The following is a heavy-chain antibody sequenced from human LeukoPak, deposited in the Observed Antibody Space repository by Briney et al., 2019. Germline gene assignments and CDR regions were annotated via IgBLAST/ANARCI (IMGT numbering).Heavy chain of an antibody. D-gene: IGHD2-15*01. V-gene: IGHV3-30*18. J-gene: IGHJ4*02. CDR2: ISYDGSNK. CDR1: GFTFSSYG. CDR3: AKHGLPLVVISAPLDY. Sequence: GGSLRLSCAASGFTFSSYGMHWVRQAPGKGLEWVAVISYDGSNKYYADSVKGRFTISRDNSKNTLYLQMNSLRAEDTAVYYCAKHGLPLVVISAPLDYWGQGTLVTVAS.